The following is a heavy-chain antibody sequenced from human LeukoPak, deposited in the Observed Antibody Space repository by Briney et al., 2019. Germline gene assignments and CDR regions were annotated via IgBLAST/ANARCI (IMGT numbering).Heavy chain of an antibody. CDR2: IYYSGST. D-gene: IGHD4-17*01. Sequence: SETLSLTCTVSGGSISSSSYYWGWIRQPPGKGLEWIGSIYYSGSTYYNPSLKSRVTISVDTSKNQFSLKMSSVTAADTAVYYCAKAYGAFDYWGQGTLVTVSS. J-gene: IGHJ4*02. V-gene: IGHV4-39*01. CDR3: AKAYGAFDY. CDR1: GGSISSSSYY.